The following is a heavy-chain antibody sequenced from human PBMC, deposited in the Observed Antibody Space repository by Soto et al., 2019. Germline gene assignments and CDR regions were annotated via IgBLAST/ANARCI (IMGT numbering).Heavy chain of an antibody. Sequence: QLKLQESGSGLVKPSQTLSLTCAVSGGSISSGGYSWSWIRQPPGKGLEWIGYIYHSGSTYYNPSLNSRVTISVDRSKTQFSLKLSSVTAADTAVYYCARGQVVAAQHWGQGTLVTVSS. J-gene: IGHJ4*02. CDR3: ARGQVVAAQH. CDR2: IYHSGST. V-gene: IGHV4-30-2*01. D-gene: IGHD2-15*01. CDR1: GGSISSGGYS.